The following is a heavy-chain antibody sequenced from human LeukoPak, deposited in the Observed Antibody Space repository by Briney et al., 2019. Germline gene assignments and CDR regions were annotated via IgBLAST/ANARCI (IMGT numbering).Heavy chain of an antibody. D-gene: IGHD5-24*01. Sequence: SETLSLTCTVSGGSISSYYWSWIRQPPGKGLEWIGYIYYSGSTNYNPSLKSRVTISVDTSKNQFSLKLSSVTAADTAVYYCARLQSGDGYNFGFDYWGQGTPVTVSS. V-gene: IGHV4-59*08. CDR2: IYYSGST. J-gene: IGHJ4*02. CDR1: GGSISSYY. CDR3: ARLQSGDGYNFGFDY.